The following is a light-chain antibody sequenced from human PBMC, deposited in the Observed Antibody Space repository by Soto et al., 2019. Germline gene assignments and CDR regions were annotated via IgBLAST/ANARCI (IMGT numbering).Light chain of an antibody. CDR3: QQSYSTPFT. Sequence: DIQMTQSPSSLSASVGDRVTLTCRASQIISTYLNWYQQRPGKAPKLLIYAASSLQSGVPSRFSGIGSGTDFTLTISSLQPEDFATYYCQQSYSTPFTSGPGTKVNIK. CDR1: QIISTY. V-gene: IGKV1-39*01. CDR2: AAS. J-gene: IGKJ3*01.